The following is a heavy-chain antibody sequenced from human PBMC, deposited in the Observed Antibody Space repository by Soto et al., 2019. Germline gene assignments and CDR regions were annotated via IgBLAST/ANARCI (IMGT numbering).Heavy chain of an antibody. CDR3: ARVLRYFDWSFDY. CDR1: GFTVSSNY. CDR2: IYSGGST. J-gene: IGHJ4*02. V-gene: IGHV3-66*01. D-gene: IGHD3-9*01. Sequence: GGSLRLSCAASGFTVSSNYMSWVRQAPGKGLEWVSVIYSGGSTYYADSVKGRFTISRDNSKNTLYLQMNSLRAEDTAVYYCARVLRYFDWSFDYWGQGTLVTVSS.